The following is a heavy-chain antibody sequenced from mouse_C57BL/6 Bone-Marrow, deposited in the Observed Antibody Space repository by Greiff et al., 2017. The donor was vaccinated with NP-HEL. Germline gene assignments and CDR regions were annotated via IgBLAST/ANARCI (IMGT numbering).Heavy chain of an antibody. D-gene: IGHD6-5*01. V-gene: IGHV3-6*01. Sequence: DVKLQESGPGLVKPSQSLSLPCSVTGYSITSGYYWNWIRQFPGNKLEWMGYISYDGSNNSNPSLKNRISITRDTSKNQFFLKLNSVTTEDTATYYCARGYAYWGQGTSVTVSS. J-gene: IGHJ4*01. CDR2: ISYDGSN. CDR3: ARGYAY. CDR1: GYSITSGYY.